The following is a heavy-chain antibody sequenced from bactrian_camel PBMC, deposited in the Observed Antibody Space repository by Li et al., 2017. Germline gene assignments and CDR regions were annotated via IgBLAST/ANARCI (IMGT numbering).Heavy chain of an antibody. J-gene: IGHJ4*01. CDR2: LDNDGAT. Sequence: VQLVESGGDSVQAGGSLRLSCAASGNTYSSNCYAWYRQAPGKEREEVAHLDNDGATEYADSVKGRFTVSKDSTKNILYLQMDNLKPEDSGVFRCVAESLCAWLGTTEDYFGQGTQVTVS. V-gene: IGHV3S53*01. D-gene: IGHD2*01. CDR1: GNTYSSNC.